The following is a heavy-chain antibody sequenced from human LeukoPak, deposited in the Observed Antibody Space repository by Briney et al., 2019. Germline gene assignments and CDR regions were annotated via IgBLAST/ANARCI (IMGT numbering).Heavy chain of an antibody. Sequence: PSETLSLTCAVYGGSFSGYYWSWIRQPPGKGLEWIGEINHSGSTNYNPSLKSRVTISVDTSKNQFSLKLSSVTAADTAVYYCARKRTGSGFDYWGQGTLVTVSS. CDR2: INHSGST. D-gene: IGHD1-14*01. CDR1: GGSFSGYY. J-gene: IGHJ4*02. CDR3: ARKRTGSGFDY. V-gene: IGHV4-34*01.